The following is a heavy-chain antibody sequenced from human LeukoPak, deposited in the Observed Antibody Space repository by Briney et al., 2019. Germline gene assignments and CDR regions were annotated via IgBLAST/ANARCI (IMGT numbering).Heavy chain of an antibody. Sequence: SETLSLTCTVSGGSISSSSYYWGWIRQPPEKGLEWIGSIYYSGSTYYNLSLKSRVTISVDTSKNQFSLKLSSVTAADTAVYYCARRIYTGYCSSTSCYNWFDPWGQGTLVTVSS. CDR2: IYYSGST. V-gene: IGHV4-39*01. CDR1: GGSISSSSYY. J-gene: IGHJ5*02. CDR3: ARRIYTGYCSSTSCYNWFDP. D-gene: IGHD2-2*01.